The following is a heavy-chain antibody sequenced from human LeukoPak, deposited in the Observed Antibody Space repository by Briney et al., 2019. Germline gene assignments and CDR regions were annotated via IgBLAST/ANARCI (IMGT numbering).Heavy chain of an antibody. CDR1: GFTFSSYS. J-gene: IGHJ1*01. Sequence: PGGSLRLSCAASGFTFSSYSMNWVRQAPGKGLEWVSSISSSSSYIYYADSVKGRFTISRDNAKNSLYLQMNSLRAEDTAVYYCAKHWRPPLHSSSSRVELEYFQHWGQGTLVTVSS. CDR2: ISSSSSYI. CDR3: AKHWRPPLHSSSSRVELEYFQH. V-gene: IGHV3-21*04. D-gene: IGHD6-13*01.